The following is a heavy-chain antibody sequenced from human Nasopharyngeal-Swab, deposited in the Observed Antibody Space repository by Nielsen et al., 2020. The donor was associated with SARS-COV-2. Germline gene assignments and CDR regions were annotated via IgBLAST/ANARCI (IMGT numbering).Heavy chain of an antibody. D-gene: IGHD6-13*01. CDR2: IKSKTDGGTT. V-gene: IGHV3-15*01. CDR1: GFTFSNAW. CDR3: TNSRDLDY. J-gene: IGHJ4*02. Sequence: GESLKISWAASGFTFSNAWMSWVRQAPGKGVEWVGRIKSKTDGGTTDYVAPVKGRFTISRDDSKNTLYLQMNSLKTEDTAVYYCTNSRDLDYWGQGTLVTVSS.